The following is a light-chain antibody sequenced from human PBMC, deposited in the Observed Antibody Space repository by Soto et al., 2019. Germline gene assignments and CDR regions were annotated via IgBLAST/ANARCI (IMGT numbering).Light chain of an antibody. J-gene: IGKJ2*01. CDR2: GAS. V-gene: IGKV3-20*01. CDR1: QSVSSSY. Sequence: EIVLTQSPGTQSLSPGERATLSCRASQSVSSSYLAWYRQKPGQAPRLLIYGASRRATGIPDRFSGSGSGTDFTLTISTLEAADFAVYYCQHYGSSPGYTFGQGTKLEIK. CDR3: QHYGSSPGYT.